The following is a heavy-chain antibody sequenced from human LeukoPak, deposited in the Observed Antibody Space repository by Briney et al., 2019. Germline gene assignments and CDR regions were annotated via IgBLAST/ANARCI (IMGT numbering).Heavy chain of an antibody. CDR3: ARRDSSGYYNDY. CDR1: GYSFPIYY. D-gene: IGHD3-22*01. V-gene: IGHV5-51*01. J-gene: IGHJ4*02. Sequence: GESLKISCKGSGYSFPIYYIAWVRQMPGKDLEWMGIIYPGDSDTRYSPSFQGQVTISADKSISTAYLQWSSLKASDTAMYYCARRDSSGYYNDYWGQGTLVTVSS. CDR2: IYPGDSDT.